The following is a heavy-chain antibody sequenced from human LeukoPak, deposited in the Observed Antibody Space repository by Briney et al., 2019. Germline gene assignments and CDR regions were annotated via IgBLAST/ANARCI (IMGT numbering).Heavy chain of an antibody. J-gene: IGHJ4*02. D-gene: IGHD4-17*01. V-gene: IGHV3-21*01. Sequence: PGGSLRLSCAASGFTFSSYSVNWVRQAPGKGLEWVSSISSSSSYIYYADSVKGRFTISRDNAKNSLYLQMNSLRAEDTAVYYCAREVTTLTTFGFDYWGQGTLVTVSS. CDR1: GFTFSSYS. CDR3: AREVTTLTTFGFDY. CDR2: ISSSSSYI.